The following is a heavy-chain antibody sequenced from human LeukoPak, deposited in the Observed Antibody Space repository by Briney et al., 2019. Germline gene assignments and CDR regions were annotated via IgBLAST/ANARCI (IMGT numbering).Heavy chain of an antibody. CDR3: ARDPPPDYDFWSGYYNYYYYGMDV. CDR1: GFTFSSYA. D-gene: IGHD3-3*01. J-gene: IGHJ6*02. Sequence: PGGSLRLSCAASGFTFSSYAMHWARQTPGKGLEWVAVISYDGSNKYYADSVKGRFTISRDNSKSTLYLQMNSLRAEDTAVYYCARDPPPDYDFWSGYYNYYYYGMDVWGQGTTVTVSS. V-gene: IGHV3-30*04. CDR2: ISYDGSNK.